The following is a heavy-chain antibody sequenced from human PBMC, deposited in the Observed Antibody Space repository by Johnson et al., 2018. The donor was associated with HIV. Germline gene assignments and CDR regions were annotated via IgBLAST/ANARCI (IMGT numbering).Heavy chain of an antibody. D-gene: IGHD2-21*02. CDR2: IYSGGST. CDR3: ARGGVVTAIPHAFDI. V-gene: IGHV3-66*02. J-gene: IGHJ3*02. Sequence: VQLVESGGGLVKPGGSLRLSCAASGFTFSNAWMSWVRQAPGRGLEWVSIIYSGGSTYYADSVKGRFTISRDNSKNTLYLQMNSLRAEDTAVYYCARGGVVTAIPHAFDIWGQGTMVTV. CDR1: GFTFSNAW.